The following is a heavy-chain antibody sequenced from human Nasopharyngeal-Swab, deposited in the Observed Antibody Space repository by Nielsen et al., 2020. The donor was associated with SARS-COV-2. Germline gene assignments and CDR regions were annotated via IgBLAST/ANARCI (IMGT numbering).Heavy chain of an antibody. D-gene: IGHD3-10*01. Sequence: GESLKISCAASGFTFSSYWMHWVRQAPGKGLVWVSRINSDGSSTSYADSVKGRFTISRDNAKNTLYLQMNSLRAEDTAVYYCARDIGRFGEQNQDYWGQGTLVTVSS. CDR3: ARDIGRFGEQNQDY. CDR2: INSDGSST. J-gene: IGHJ4*02. CDR1: GFTFSSYW. V-gene: IGHV3-74*01.